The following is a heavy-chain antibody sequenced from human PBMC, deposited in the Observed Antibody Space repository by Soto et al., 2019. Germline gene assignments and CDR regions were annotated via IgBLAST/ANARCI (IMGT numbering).Heavy chain of an antibody. J-gene: IGHJ6*03. V-gene: IGHV2-26*01. Sequence: QVTLKESGPVLVKPTETLTLTCTVSGFSLSNARMGVSWIRQPPGKALEWLAHIFSNDEKSYSTSLKSRLTVTKATPKSQVVLTLTNMDPVDTSTYYSARAPPYPYDFWSGYHYYYYMDVWGKGTTVTVSS. CDR1: GFSLSNARMG. D-gene: IGHD3-3*01. CDR2: IFSNDEK. CDR3: ARAPPYPYDFWSGYHYYYYMDV.